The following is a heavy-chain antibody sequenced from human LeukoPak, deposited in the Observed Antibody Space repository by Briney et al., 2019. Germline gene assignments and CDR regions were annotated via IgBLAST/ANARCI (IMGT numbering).Heavy chain of an antibody. CDR2: IYYTGST. D-gene: IGHD3-10*01. Sequence: PSETLSLTCTVSGGSISSYCWSWIRQPPGKGLEWIGYIYYTGSTNYNPSLKSRVTMSADTSKNQFSLKLSSVTAADTAVYYCASTYRRRLYGSGSYYNHFYYYYYGMDVWGQGTTVTVSS. CDR1: GGSISSYC. V-gene: IGHV4-59*01. J-gene: IGHJ6*02. CDR3: ASTYRRRLYGSGSYYNHFYYYYYGMDV.